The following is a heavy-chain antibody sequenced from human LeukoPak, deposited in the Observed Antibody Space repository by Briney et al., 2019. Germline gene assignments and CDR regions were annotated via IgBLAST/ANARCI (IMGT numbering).Heavy chain of an antibody. J-gene: IGHJ5*02. CDR2: ISKTGNT. CDR1: GDSINNDY. D-gene: IGHD1-1*01. Sequence: SETLSLTCTVSGDSINNDYWTWIRQPPEKGLEWIASISKTGNTNYNPSLKSRLTISMDTSKNQLSLWLTSMTSADTAIYYCARGGRSKGYWNDVECFDPWGQGTLVTVSS. CDR3: ARGGRSKGYWNDVECFDP. V-gene: IGHV4-59*01.